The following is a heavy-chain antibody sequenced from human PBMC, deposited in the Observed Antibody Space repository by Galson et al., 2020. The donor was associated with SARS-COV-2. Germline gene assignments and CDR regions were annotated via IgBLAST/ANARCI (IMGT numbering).Heavy chain of an antibody. D-gene: IGHD3-22*01. Sequence: SETLSLTCTVSGYSVSTTNYWGWVRQPPGRGLEWIGSVYPSGTTYYNPSLKSRVTISVDTSKNQFSLRLDSVTTADTALYYCARQGVNMIVLVTVPGWYFDLWGRGTLVTVSS. CDR3: ARQGVNMIVLVTVPGWYFDL. CDR1: GYSVSTTNY. V-gene: IGHV4-38-2*02. CDR2: VYPSGTT. J-gene: IGHJ2*01.